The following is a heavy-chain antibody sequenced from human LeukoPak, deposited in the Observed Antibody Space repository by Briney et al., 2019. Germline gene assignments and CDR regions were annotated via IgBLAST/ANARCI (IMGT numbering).Heavy chain of an antibody. V-gene: IGHV3-23*01. CDR1: GFTFSSYA. Sequence: GGSLRLSCAASGFTFSSYAMSWVRQAPGKGLEWVSAISGSGGSTYYADSVKGRFTISRDNSKNTLYLQMNSLRAEDTAVYYCAKDKYSNNIVVVPAAILYWGQGTLVTVSS. D-gene: IGHD2-2*02. CDR2: ISGSGGST. CDR3: AKDKYSNNIVVVPAAILY. J-gene: IGHJ4*02.